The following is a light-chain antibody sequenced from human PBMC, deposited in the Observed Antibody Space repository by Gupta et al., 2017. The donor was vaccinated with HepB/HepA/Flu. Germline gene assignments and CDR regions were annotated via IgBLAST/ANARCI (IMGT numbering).Light chain of an antibody. CDR3: QQYDNLPTWT. Sequence: DVQMTQSPPPLSASVGDRVTITCQASQDISNYLNWYQQKPGRAPKLLIYDASNLETGVPSRFSGSGSGTDFTFTISSLQPEDIAAYYCQQYDNLPTWTFGQGTKVEIK. CDR2: DAS. J-gene: IGKJ1*01. CDR1: QDISNY. V-gene: IGKV1-33*01.